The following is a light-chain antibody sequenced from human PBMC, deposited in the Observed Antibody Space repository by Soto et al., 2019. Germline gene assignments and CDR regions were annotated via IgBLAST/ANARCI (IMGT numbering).Light chain of an antibody. CDR3: QQYNSYPLN. V-gene: IGKV1-5*01. CDR1: QSISSW. CDR2: DAS. Sequence: DIQMTASPSTLSASVGDRVTITCRASQSISSWLAWYQQKPGKATKLLIYDASSLESGVPSRFSGSGSGTEFTLTISSLQPDDFATYYCQQYNSYPLNFGGGTKVDIK. J-gene: IGKJ4*01.